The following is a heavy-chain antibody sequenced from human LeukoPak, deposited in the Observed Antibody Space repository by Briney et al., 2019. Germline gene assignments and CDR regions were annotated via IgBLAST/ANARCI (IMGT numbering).Heavy chain of an antibody. CDR1: GFTFSSYW. Sequence: GGSLRLSCAASGFTFSSYWMHWVRQAPGKGLVWVSRINSDGSSTSYADSVKGRFTISRDNAKNALYLQMNSLRAEDTAVYYCARDGGYSGYVHFDYWGQGTLVTVSS. D-gene: IGHD5-12*01. CDR2: INSDGSST. V-gene: IGHV3-74*01. J-gene: IGHJ4*02. CDR3: ARDGGYSGYVHFDY.